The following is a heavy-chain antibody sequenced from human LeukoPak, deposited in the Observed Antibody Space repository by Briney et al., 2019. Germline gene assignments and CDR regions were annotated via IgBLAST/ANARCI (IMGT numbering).Heavy chain of an antibody. CDR2: LNHSGST. V-gene: IGHV4-34*01. D-gene: IGHD6-19*01. Sequence: PSDTLSLTCTVYGESFSGYYWSCLRQPPGKGLEWIGELNHSGSTNYNPSLKSRVTISVDTSKNQFSLKLSSVTAADTAVYYCARHRLVRQWLVPAHMDVWGKGTTVTVSS. J-gene: IGHJ6*03. CDR1: GESFSGYY. CDR3: ARHRLVRQWLVPAHMDV.